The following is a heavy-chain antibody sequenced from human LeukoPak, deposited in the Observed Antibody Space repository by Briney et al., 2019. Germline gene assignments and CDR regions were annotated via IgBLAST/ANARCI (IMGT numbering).Heavy chain of an antibody. D-gene: IGHD5-12*01. J-gene: IGHJ4*02. CDR3: ARDSAKYSGYDDFDY. CDR2: ISYDGSNK. Sequence: GRSLRLSCAASGFTFSSYGMHWVRQAPGKGLEWVAVISYDGSNKYYADSVKGRFTISRDNSKNTLYLQMNSLRAEDTAVYYCARDSAKYSGYDDFDYWGQGTLVTVSS. V-gene: IGHV3-30*03. CDR1: GFTFSSYG.